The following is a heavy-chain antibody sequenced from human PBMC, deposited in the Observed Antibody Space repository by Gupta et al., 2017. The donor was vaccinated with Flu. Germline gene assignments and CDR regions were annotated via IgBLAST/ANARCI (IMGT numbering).Heavy chain of an antibody. D-gene: IGHD2-15*01. Sequence: GRGLEWIAFIYHSGNTYYNPSLKSRLSTSIDKTNNQFSMRLTAVTAADAAVYYCARADGGYCSASGCVGAFELWGQGTLVTV. V-gene: IGHV4-31*02. CDR3: ARADGGYCSASGCVGAFEL. CDR2: IYHSGNT. J-gene: IGHJ3*01.